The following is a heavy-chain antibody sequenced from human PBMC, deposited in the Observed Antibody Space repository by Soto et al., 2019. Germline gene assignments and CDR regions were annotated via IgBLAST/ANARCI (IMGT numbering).Heavy chain of an antibody. V-gene: IGHV3-48*03. Sequence: GGSLRLSCTASGFTFSSYEMNWVRQAPGKGLEWISYISSSGSTIYYADSVKGRFTISRDNAKNSLYLQMNSLRAEDTAVYYCARVSDYGSFSVDYWGQGTLVTVSS. CDR3: ARVSDYGSFSVDY. CDR2: ISSSGSTI. CDR1: GFTFSSYE. J-gene: IGHJ4*02. D-gene: IGHD3-10*01.